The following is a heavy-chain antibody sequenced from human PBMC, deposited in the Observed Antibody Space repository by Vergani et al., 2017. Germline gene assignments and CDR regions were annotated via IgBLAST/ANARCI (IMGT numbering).Heavy chain of an antibody. D-gene: IGHD2-2*01. CDR2: ISAYNGNT. CDR1: GYTFTSYG. Sequence: QVQLVQSGAEVKKPGASVKVSCTASGYTFTSYGISWVRQAPGQGLEWMGWISAYNGNTNYAQKLQGRVTMNTDTSTSTAYMELRSLRSDDTAVYYCARDPDIVVVPAAPYYYYYYGMDVWGQXP. V-gene: IGHV1-18*04. CDR3: ARDPDIVVVPAAPYYYYYYGMDV. J-gene: IGHJ6*02.